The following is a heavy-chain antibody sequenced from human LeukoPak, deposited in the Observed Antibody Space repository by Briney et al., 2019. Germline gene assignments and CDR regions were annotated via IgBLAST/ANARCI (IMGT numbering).Heavy chain of an antibody. CDR1: GFTFSAYW. CDR2: IYNDGSSR. V-gene: IGHV3-74*01. D-gene: IGHD6-19*01. Sequence: GGSLRLSCAASGFTFSAYWMHWVRQAPGKGLVWVSRIYNDGSSRSYADSVKGRFTISRDNAKNTLYLQMNSLRAEDTAVYYCAREIAVAGTSSWFDPWGQGTLVTVSS. CDR3: AREIAVAGTSSWFDP. J-gene: IGHJ5*02.